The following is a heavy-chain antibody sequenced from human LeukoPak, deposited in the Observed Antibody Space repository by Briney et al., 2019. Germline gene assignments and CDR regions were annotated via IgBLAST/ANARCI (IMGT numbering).Heavy chain of an antibody. CDR2: ITSSSSYI. CDR1: GFTFSSYS. J-gene: IGHJ4*02. Sequence: GGSLRLSCGASGFTFSSYSMNWVRQAPGKGLEWVSSITSSSSYIYYADSVKGRFTISRDNAKNSLYLQMSGLRAEDTAVFYCVRTGGGYSFDYWGQGTLVTVSS. CDR3: VRTGGGYSFDY. D-gene: IGHD2-8*02. V-gene: IGHV3-21*01.